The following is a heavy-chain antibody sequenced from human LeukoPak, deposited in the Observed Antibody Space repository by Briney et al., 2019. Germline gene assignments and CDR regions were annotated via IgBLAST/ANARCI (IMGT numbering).Heavy chain of an antibody. CDR2: INHSGST. CDR3: ARHPRRAWFDP. CDR1: GGSFSGYY. V-gene: IGHV4-34*01. Sequence: SKTLSITCAVYGGSFSGYYWSWIRQPPGKGLEWIGEINHSGSTNYNPSLKSRVTISVDTSKNQFSLKLSSVTAADTAVYYCARHPRRAWFDPWGQGTLVTVSS. J-gene: IGHJ5*02.